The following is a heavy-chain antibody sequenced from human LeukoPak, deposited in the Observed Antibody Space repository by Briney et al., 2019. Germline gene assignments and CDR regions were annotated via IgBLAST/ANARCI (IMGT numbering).Heavy chain of an antibody. D-gene: IGHD6-19*01. CDR1: EFTFNSYW. J-gene: IGHJ4*02. CDR2: IRSKAYGGTT. V-gene: IGHV3-49*03. CDR3: TRAKAVAGGFADY. Sequence: PGGSLRLSCAASEFTFNSYWMSWFRQAPGKGLEWVGFIRSKAYGGTTEYAASVKGRFTISRDDSKSIAYLQMNSLKTEDTAVYYCTRAKAVAGGFADYWGQGTLVTVSS.